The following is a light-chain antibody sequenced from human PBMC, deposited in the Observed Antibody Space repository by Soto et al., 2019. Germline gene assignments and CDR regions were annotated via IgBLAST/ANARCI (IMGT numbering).Light chain of an antibody. Sequence: EIWLTQSPGTLSLSPGERATLSCWVSQSVSSSYLAWYQQKLGQAPRLLIYGASSRATGIPDRLSGSGSGTEFTLTISGLKPEDFASYHCQQTYSHISFGGGTKVDIK. CDR2: GAS. CDR1: QSVSSSY. J-gene: IGKJ4*01. V-gene: IGKV3-20*01. CDR3: QQTYSHIS.